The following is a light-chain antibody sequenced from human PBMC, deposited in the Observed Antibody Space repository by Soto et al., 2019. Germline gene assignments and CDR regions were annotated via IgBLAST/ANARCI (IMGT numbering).Light chain of an antibody. V-gene: IGLV2-14*01. J-gene: IGLJ1*01. CDR1: SSDVGGYNY. Sequence: QSVLTQPASVSGSPGQSITISCTGTSSDVGGYNYVSWYQQHPGKAPKLMIYEVSNRPSGVSNRFSGSKSGNTASLTISGLQAEDEADYYCCSYVSSKTYVFGNGTKVTVL. CDR2: EVS. CDR3: CSYVSSKTYV.